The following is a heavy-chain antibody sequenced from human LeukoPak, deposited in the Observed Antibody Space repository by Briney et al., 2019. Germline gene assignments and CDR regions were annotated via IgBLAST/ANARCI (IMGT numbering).Heavy chain of an antibody. CDR3: AKEVYSGSLDY. CDR2: IYSGGST. Sequence: GGSLRLSCAASGFTVSSNYMSWVRQAPGKGLEWVSVIYSGGSTYYADSVKGRFTISRDNSKNTLYLQMNSLRAEDTAVYYCAKEVYSGSLDYWGQGTLVTVSS. V-gene: IGHV3-53*01. J-gene: IGHJ4*02. D-gene: IGHD1-26*01. CDR1: GFTVSSNY.